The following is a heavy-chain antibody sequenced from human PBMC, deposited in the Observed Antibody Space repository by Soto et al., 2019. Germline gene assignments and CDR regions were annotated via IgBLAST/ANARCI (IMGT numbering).Heavy chain of an antibody. CDR1: GFSLTTAGAG. Sequence: GSGPTLVNPTQTLTLTCTFSGFSLTTAGAGVGWIRQPPGKALEWLALIYWNDETRYSPSLKSRLTITKDTSKNQVVLRMTNVDPVDTATYYCAHRGYGNYPRDNWFDPWGQGILVTVYS. D-gene: IGHD4-17*01. CDR3: AHRGYGNYPRDNWFDP. J-gene: IGHJ5*02. CDR2: IYWNDET. V-gene: IGHV2-5*01.